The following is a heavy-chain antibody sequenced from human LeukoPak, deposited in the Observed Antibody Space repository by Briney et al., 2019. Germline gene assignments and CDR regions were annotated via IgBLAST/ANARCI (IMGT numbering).Heavy chain of an antibody. Sequence: GGSLRLSCVVCGFTVSCKSMRWVRQAPGKGLEWVSVIYSGGSTYYADSVKGRFTISRDNSKNTLYLQMNSLRAEDTAVYYCYGSGSYSIDYWGQGTLVTVSS. CDR1: GFTVSCKS. CDR2: IYSGGST. CDR3: YGSGSYSIDY. V-gene: IGHV3-53*01. J-gene: IGHJ4*02. D-gene: IGHD3-10*01.